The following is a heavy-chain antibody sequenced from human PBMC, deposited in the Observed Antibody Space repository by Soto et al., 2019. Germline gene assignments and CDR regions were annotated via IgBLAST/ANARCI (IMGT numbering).Heavy chain of an antibody. CDR1: GGSISSGGYY. CDR3: ARVVRWLHFRLDY. D-gene: IGHD5-12*01. CDR2: IYYSGST. Sequence: QVQLQESGPGLVKPSQTLSLTCTVSGGSISSGGYYWIWIRQHPGKGLEWIGYIYYSGSTYYNPSLKIRVTISVDTAKNLFSLKLSSVTAADTAVYYCARVVRWLHFRLDYWGQGTLVTVSS. J-gene: IGHJ4*02. V-gene: IGHV4-31*03.